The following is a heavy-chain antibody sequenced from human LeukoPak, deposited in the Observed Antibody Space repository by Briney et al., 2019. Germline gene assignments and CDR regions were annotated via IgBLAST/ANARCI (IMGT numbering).Heavy chain of an antibody. V-gene: IGHV1-8*01. CDR3: ARGQVRDKGDY. J-gene: IGHJ4*02. CDR2: MNPNSGNT. Sequence: ASVKVSCKXSGYTFTSYDINWVRQATGQGLEWMGWMNPNSGNTGYSQKFQGRVTMTRNTSISTAYMELSSLRSEDTAVYYCARGQVRDKGDYWGQGTLVTVSS. CDR1: GYTFTSYD. D-gene: IGHD2-15*01.